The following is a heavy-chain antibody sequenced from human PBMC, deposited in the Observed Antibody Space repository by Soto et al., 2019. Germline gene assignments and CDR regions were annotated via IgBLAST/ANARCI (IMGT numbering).Heavy chain of an antibody. J-gene: IGHJ4*02. Sequence: SETLSLTCAVYGGSFSGYYWSWIRQPPGKGLEWIGDINDSGSTYYNPSLKSRVTISVDTSKNQFSLNVNSVTAADTAVYYCARTWELIKFDYWGQGTRVTVSS. V-gene: IGHV4-34*01. CDR2: INDSGST. CDR3: ARTWELIKFDY. CDR1: GGSFSGYY. D-gene: IGHD1-26*01.